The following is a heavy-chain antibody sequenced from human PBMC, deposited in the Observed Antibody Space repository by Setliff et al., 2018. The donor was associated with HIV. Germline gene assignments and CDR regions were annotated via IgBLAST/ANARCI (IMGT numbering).Heavy chain of an antibody. D-gene: IGHD2-15*01. J-gene: IGHJ6*03. Sequence: PSETLSLTCTVSDASFSSGSYYWSWIRQRPGKGLEWIGYIFHSGSNSSNPSLNSRITISIDTSKNQFSLKLKSVTAADTAVYYCALTGHRLLRGYMDVWGKGTTVTVSS. CDR2: IFHSGSN. CDR1: DASFSSGSYY. CDR3: ALTGHRLLRGYMDV. V-gene: IGHV4-31*03.